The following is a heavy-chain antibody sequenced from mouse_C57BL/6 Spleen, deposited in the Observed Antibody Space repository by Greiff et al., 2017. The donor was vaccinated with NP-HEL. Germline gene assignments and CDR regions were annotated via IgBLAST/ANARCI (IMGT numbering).Heavy chain of an antibody. D-gene: IGHD2-4*01. Sequence: VQLQQSGPVLVKPGASVKMSCKASGYTFTDYYMNWVKQSHGKSLEWIGVINPYNGGTSYNQKFKGTATLTVDKSSSTAYMELNSLTSEDSAVYYCARWDYDLRCDFDYWGQGTTLTVSS. CDR3: ARWDYDLRCDFDY. J-gene: IGHJ2*01. CDR1: GYTFTDYY. CDR2: INPYNGGT. V-gene: IGHV1-19*01.